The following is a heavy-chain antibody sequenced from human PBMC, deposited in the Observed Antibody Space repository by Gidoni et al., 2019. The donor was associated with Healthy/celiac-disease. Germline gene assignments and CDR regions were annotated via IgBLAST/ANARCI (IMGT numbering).Heavy chain of an antibody. Sequence: QVQLVQSGAEVKKPGASGRVSCKAFGYTFPSYSMHWVRQAPGQGPEWMGIVNPSGGSTSYAQKFQGRVTMTRDTSTSTVYMELSSLRSEDTAVYYCARGGYSYGYGGFYFDYWGQGTLVTVSS. CDR3: ARGGYSYGYGGFYFDY. D-gene: IGHD5-18*01. CDR2: VNPSGGST. V-gene: IGHV1-46*01. J-gene: IGHJ4*02. CDR1: GYTFPSYS.